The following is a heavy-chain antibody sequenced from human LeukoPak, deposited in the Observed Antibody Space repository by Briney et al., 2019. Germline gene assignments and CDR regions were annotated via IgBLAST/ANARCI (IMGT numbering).Heavy chain of an antibody. CDR3: ARGEASSWYIE. D-gene: IGHD6-13*01. Sequence: ASVKVSCKASGYTFTDYYIHWVRQAPGQGLEWMGRINPDIGVRNLAPKFQGRVSMTRDTSISTAYMELSRLTSDDTAVYYCARGEASSWYIEWGQGTLVTVSS. J-gene: IGHJ4*02. CDR1: GYTFTDYY. V-gene: IGHV1-2*06. CDR2: INPDIGVR.